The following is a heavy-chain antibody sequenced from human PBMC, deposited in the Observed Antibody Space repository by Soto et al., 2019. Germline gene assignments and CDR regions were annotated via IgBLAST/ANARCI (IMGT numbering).Heavy chain of an antibody. V-gene: IGHV3-23*01. D-gene: IGHD6-19*01. Sequence: EVQLLESGGGLVQPGGSLRLSCAASGFTFSSYAMSRVRHAPGKGLEWVSAISGSGGSTYYADSVKGRFTISRDNSKNTMYLQMNSLRAEATAVYYCARRSSGWYLDYWGQGTLVTVS. CDR1: GFTFSSYA. CDR3: ARRSSGWYLDY. CDR2: ISGSGGST. J-gene: IGHJ4*02.